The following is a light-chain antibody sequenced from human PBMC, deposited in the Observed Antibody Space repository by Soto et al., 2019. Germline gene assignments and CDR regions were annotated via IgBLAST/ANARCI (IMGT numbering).Light chain of an antibody. CDR2: AAS. CDR1: QDIRTY. J-gene: IGKJ4*01. Sequence: DIQLTQSPSFLSASVGDRVTITCRASQDIRTYLDWYQQKPGEAPKLLIYAASTLQSGVPSRFSGSGSGTEFTLTISSLQPADFAAYYCQQLNSYPLTFGGGTKVEI. V-gene: IGKV1-9*01. CDR3: QQLNSYPLT.